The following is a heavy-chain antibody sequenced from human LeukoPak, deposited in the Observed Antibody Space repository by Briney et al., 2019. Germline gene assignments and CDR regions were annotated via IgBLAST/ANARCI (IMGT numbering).Heavy chain of an antibody. CDR2: LFYNGNT. D-gene: IGHD3-10*01. Sequence: SETLSLTCTVSGGSIRSSYWSWIRQPPGKGLDWIGYLFYNGNTNYNSSLKSRVTISVDTSKNQFSLKLNSLTAADTAVYFCARDQGWGDWYFDLWGRGTLVTVSS. J-gene: IGHJ2*01. CDR1: GGSIRSSY. CDR3: ARDQGWGDWYFDL. V-gene: IGHV4-59*01.